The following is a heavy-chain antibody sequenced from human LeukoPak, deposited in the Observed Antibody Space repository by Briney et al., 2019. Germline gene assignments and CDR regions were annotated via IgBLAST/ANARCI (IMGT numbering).Heavy chain of an antibody. Sequence: TSETLSLTCAVYGGSFSGYYWSWIRQPPGKGLEWIGEINHSGSTNYNPSLKSRVTISVDTSKNQFSLKLSSVTAADTAVYYCARTMVRGVIIGYWGQGTLVTVSS. CDR3: ARTMVRGVIIGY. J-gene: IGHJ4*02. D-gene: IGHD3-10*01. CDR2: INHSGST. V-gene: IGHV4-34*01. CDR1: GGSFSGYY.